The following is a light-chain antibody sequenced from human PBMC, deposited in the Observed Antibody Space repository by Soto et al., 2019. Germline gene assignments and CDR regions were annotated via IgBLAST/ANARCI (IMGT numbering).Light chain of an antibody. Sequence: EIVLTQSPGTLSLSPGEKATLSCRASQSLSSAFLARYQQKPGQAPRLLIYGVSNRATGIPDRFSGSGSGTDFILTISRLEPEDFALYYCGQFVSSPPRTFGQGTKVEIK. J-gene: IGKJ1*01. CDR2: GVS. CDR3: GQFVSSPPRT. V-gene: IGKV3-20*01. CDR1: QSLSSAF.